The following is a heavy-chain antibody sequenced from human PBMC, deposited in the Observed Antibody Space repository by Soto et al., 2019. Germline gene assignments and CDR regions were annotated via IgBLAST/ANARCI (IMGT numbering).Heavy chain of an antibody. CDR2: ISGSGDTT. CDR3: AMRAYAVAGITSGYFDY. V-gene: IGHV3-23*01. CDR1: GFTFSSYA. D-gene: IGHD6-13*01. J-gene: IGHJ4*02. Sequence: GGSLRLSCAASGFTFSSYAMSWVRQVPGKGLEWVSTISGSGDTTYDADSVKGRFTISRDNSRNTLYLQMNSLRAEDTAVYYCAMRAYAVAGITSGYFDYWGQGTLVTVSS.